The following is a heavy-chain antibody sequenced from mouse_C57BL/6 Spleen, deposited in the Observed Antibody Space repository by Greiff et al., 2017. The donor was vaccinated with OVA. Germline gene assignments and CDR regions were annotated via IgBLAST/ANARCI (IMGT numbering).Heavy chain of an antibody. CDR1: GYTFTSYW. CDR2: IDPSDSYT. D-gene: IGHD4-1*01. CDR3: ARGTGNYDRDY. Sequence: QVQLQQPGAELVKPGASVKLSCKASGYTFTSYWMQWVKQRPGQGLEWIGEIDPSDSYTNYNQKFKGKATLPVDTSSSNAYMSLSSRSDEASAVYSSARGTGNYDRDYWGQGTTVTVSS. J-gene: IGHJ4*01. V-gene: IGHV1-50*01.